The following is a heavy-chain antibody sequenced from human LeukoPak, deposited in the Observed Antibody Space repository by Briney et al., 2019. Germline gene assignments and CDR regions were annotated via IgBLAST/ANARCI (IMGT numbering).Heavy chain of an antibody. V-gene: IGHV4-39*07. J-gene: IGHJ4*02. CDR1: GGSISSSSYY. D-gene: IGHD3-22*01. CDR2: IYYSGST. CDR3: ARGLSRYYDSSGYYS. Sequence: SETLSLTCTVSGGSISSSSYYWGWIRQPPGKGLEWIGSIYYSGSTYYNPSLKSRVTISVDTSKNQFSLKLSSVTAADTAVYYRARGLSRYYDSSGYYSWGQGTLVTVSS.